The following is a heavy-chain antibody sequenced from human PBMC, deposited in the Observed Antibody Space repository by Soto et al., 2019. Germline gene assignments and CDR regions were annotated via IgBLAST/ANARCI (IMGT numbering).Heavy chain of an antibody. CDR2: IYYGGSP. V-gene: IGHV4-39*01. Sequence: PSETLSLTCTVSGGSISSSGYNWGWVRQPPGRGLEWIGYIYYGGSPYYNPSLKSRVTISVDTSKNQFSLNLSSVTAADTAVYYCAVPAASVAGASGTYYYYGMDVWGQGTTVTVSS. CDR1: GGSISSSGYN. CDR3: AVPAASVAGASGTYYYYGMDV. J-gene: IGHJ6*02. D-gene: IGHD6-19*01.